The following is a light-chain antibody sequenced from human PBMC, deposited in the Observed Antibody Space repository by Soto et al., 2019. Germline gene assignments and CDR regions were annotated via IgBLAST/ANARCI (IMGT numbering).Light chain of an antibody. V-gene: IGKV1-5*03. CDR1: QTISSW. Sequence: DIQMTQSPSTLSGSVGDRVTITCRASQTISSWLAWYQQKPGKAPKLLIYKASTLKSGVPSRFSGSGSGTEFTLTISSLQPDDFATYYCQQYNNHSPGTFGQGTKVDNK. CDR3: QQYNNHSPGT. CDR2: KAS. J-gene: IGKJ1*01.